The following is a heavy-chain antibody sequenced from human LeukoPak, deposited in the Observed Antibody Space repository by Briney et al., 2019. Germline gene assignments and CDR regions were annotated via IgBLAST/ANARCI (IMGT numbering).Heavy chain of an antibody. V-gene: IGHV4-39*07. CDR3: ARDRSGYSYGFFDY. CDR2: IYYSGST. J-gene: IGHJ4*02. Sequence: SETLSLTCTVSGGSISSSSYYWGWIRQPPGEGLEWIGSIYYSGSTYYNPSLKSRVTISVDTSKNQFSLKLSSVTAADTAVYYCARDRSGYSYGFFDYWGQGTLVTVSS. D-gene: IGHD5-18*01. CDR1: GGSISSSSYY.